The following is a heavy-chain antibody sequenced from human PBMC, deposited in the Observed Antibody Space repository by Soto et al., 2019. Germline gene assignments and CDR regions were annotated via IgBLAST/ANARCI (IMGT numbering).Heavy chain of an antibody. D-gene: IGHD6-19*01. CDR3: ARWDIAVAGTRKFVPWFDP. J-gene: IGHJ5*02. V-gene: IGHV1-2*02. CDR2: INPNSGGT. Sequence: GSSVQVSCKASGYTFTGYYMHWVRQAPGQGLEWMGWINPNSGGTNYAQKFQGRVTMTRDTSISTAYMELSRLRSDDTAVYYCARWDIAVAGTRKFVPWFDPWGQGTLVTVSS. CDR1: GYTFTGYY.